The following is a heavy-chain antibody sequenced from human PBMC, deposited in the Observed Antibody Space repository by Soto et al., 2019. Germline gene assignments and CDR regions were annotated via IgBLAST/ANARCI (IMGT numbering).Heavy chain of an antibody. D-gene: IGHD2-21*02. J-gene: IGHJ1*01. CDR3: ARVPYCGGDCYPQYFQH. CDR2: IIPIFGTA. V-gene: IGHV1-69*13. Sequence: GASVKVSCKASGGTFSSYAISWVRQAPGQGLEWMGGIIPIFGTANYAQKFQGRVTITADESTSTAYMELSSLRSEDTAVYYCARVPYCGGDCYPQYFQHWGQGTLVTSPQ. CDR1: GGTFSSYA.